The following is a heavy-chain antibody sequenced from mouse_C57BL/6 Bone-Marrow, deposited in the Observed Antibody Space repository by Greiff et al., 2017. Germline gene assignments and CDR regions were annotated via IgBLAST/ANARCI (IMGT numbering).Heavy chain of an antibody. D-gene: IGHD1-1*01. CDR3: TTFYYYGSSPYFDY. CDR1: GFNIKDDY. CDR2: IDPENGDT. Sequence: EAQLVESGAELVRPGASVKLSCTASGFNIKDDYMHWVKQRPEQGLEWIGWIDPENGDTEYASKFQGKATITADTSSNTAYLQLSSLTSEDTAVYYCTTFYYYGSSPYFDYWGQGTTLTVSS. J-gene: IGHJ2*01. V-gene: IGHV14-4*01.